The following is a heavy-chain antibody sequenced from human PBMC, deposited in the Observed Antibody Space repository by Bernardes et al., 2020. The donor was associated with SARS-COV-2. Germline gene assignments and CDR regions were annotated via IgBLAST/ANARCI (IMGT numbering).Heavy chain of an antibody. Sequence: SGPTLPKPTQTLTLTCTFSGFSLSTSGVGVGWIRQPPGKALEWLALIYWDDDKRYSPSLKSRLTITKDTSKNQVVLTMTNMDPVDTATYYCAHTGGSGSYYNYYYYGMDVWGQGTTVTVSS. J-gene: IGHJ6*02. CDR3: AHTGGSGSYYNYYYYGMDV. D-gene: IGHD3-10*01. CDR2: IYWDDDK. V-gene: IGHV2-5*02. CDR1: GFSLSTSGVG.